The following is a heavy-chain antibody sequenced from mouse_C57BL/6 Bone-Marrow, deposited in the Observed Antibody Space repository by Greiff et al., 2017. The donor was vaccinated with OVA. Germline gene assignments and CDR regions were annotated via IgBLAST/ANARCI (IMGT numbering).Heavy chain of an antibody. J-gene: IGHJ3*01. V-gene: IGHV3-6*01. D-gene: IGHD3-2*02. CDR2: ISYDGSN. Sequence: EVKLVESGPGLVKPSQSLSLTCSVTGYSITSGYYWNWIRQFPGNKLEWMGYISYDGSNNYNPSLKNRISITRDTSKNQFFLKLNSVTTEDTATYYCARRTAQATQAWFAYWGQGTLVTVSA. CDR3: ARRTAQATQAWFAY. CDR1: GYSITSGYY.